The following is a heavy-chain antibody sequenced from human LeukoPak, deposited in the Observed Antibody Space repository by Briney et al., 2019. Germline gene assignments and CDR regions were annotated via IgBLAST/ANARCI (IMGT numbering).Heavy chain of an antibody. D-gene: IGHD3-22*01. CDR3: ARAPSEIGGYYPEYFRH. CDR2: IKSDGKT. CDR1: GFTFSSYW. V-gene: IGHV3-74*01. J-gene: IGHJ1*01. Sequence: GGSLRLSCAASGFTFSSYWMHWVRQAPGKGLVWVSRIKSDGKTNYADSVKGRFTISRNNAKNTVSLQMNSLRAEDTGVYYCARAPSEIGGYYPEYFRHWGQGTLVTVSS.